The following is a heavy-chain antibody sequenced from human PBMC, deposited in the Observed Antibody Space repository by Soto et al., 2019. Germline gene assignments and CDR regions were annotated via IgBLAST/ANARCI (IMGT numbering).Heavy chain of an antibody. D-gene: IGHD2-21*01. V-gene: IGHV3-11*06. CDR3: ARDKGDRNLFEGGMDV. CDR1: GFTFSDYY. J-gene: IGHJ6*02. Sequence: QVQLVESGGGLVKPGGSLRLSCAASGFTFSDYYMNWIRQAPGKGLEWVSYISGSSSYINYADSVKGRFTISRDNAKNSLYLQMNSLRAEDTAVYYCARDKGDRNLFEGGMDVWGQGTTVTVSS. CDR2: ISGSSSYI.